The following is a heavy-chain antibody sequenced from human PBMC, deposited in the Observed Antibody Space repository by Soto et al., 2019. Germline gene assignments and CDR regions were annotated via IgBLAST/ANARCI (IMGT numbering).Heavy chain of an antibody. D-gene: IGHD6-19*01. CDR3: ARERYSSGLNWFDP. CDR2: ISSSSSTI. CDR1: GFTFNTYA. Sequence: GGSLRLSCAASGFTFNTYAMSWVRQAPGKGLEWVSGISSSSSTIYYADSVKGRFTISRDNAKNSLYLQMNSLRDEDTAVYYCARERYSSGLNWFDPWGQGTLVTVSS. V-gene: IGHV3-48*02. J-gene: IGHJ5*02.